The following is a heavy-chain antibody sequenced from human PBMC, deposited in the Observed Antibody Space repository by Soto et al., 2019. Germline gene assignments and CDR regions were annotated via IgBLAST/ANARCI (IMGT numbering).Heavy chain of an antibody. CDR3: AKGETYYDILTGYYRPHGMDV. CDR1: GFTFSSYG. CDR2: ISYDGSNK. V-gene: IGHV3-30*18. D-gene: IGHD3-9*01. J-gene: IGHJ6*02. Sequence: HPGGSLRLSCAASGFTFSSYGMHWVRQAPGKGLEWVAVISYDGSNKYYADSVKGRFTISRDNSKNTLYLQMNSLRAEDTAVYYCAKGETYYDILTGYYRPHGMDVWGQGTTVTVSS.